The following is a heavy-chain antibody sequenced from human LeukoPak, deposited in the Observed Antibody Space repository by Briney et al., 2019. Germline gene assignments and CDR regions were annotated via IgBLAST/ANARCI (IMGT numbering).Heavy chain of an antibody. CDR2: INSKIGTT. D-gene: IGHD3-16*01. CDR1: GYTFTAYF. CDR3: ARERCTVGEAFDI. J-gene: IGHJ3*02. V-gene: IGHV1-2*02. Sequence: ASVKVSCKTSGYTFTAYFMHWVRQAPGQGPEWMGWINSKIGTTNYAQKFQGRVTMTRDTSITTAYMELSGLRFDDTAVYYCARERCTVGEAFDIWGQGTMVTVSS.